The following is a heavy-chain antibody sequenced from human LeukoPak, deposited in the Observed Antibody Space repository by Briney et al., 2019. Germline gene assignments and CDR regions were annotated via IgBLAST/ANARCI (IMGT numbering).Heavy chain of an antibody. D-gene: IGHD1-26*01. J-gene: IGHJ4*02. Sequence: ASETLSLTCTVSGXSISGYHWSWIRQPPGKGLEWVGYIYYSGSTKYNPSLKRRVTISVDTSNNQFSLKLSSVTAADTAVYYFARHGSGNYYGPFDHWGQGTLVTVSS. CDR2: IYYSGST. CDR3: ARHGSGNYYGPFDH. V-gene: IGHV4-59*08. CDR1: GXSISGYH.